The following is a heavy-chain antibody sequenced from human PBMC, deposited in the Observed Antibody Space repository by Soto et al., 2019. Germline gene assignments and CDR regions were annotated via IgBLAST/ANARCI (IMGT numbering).Heavy chain of an antibody. CDR3: ARVAVSVVAATLGAFDI. CDR2: IYHSGST. Sequence: QVQLQESGPGLVKPSGTLSLTCAVSGGSISSSNWWSWVRQPPGKGLEWIGEIYHSGSTNYNPSLTSRVTTSVDKSKNQFALRLSSVTAADTAVYYCARVAVSVVAATLGAFDIWGQGTMVTVSS. V-gene: IGHV4-4*02. CDR1: GGSISSSNW. J-gene: IGHJ3*02. D-gene: IGHD2-15*01.